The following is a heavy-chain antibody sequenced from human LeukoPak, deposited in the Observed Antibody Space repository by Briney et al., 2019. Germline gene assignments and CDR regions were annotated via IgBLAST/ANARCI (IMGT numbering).Heavy chain of an antibody. Sequence: PGGSLRLSCAASGFTFNSYGMNWVRQAPGKGLEWVSYISSSSSPIYYADSVKGRFTISRDNAQSSLHLQMNSLRDEDTAVYYCARDQLTMIRGPNFDYWGQGTLVTVSS. V-gene: IGHV3-48*02. J-gene: IGHJ4*02. CDR1: GFTFNSYG. D-gene: IGHD3-10*01. CDR3: ARDQLTMIRGPNFDY. CDR2: ISSSSSPI.